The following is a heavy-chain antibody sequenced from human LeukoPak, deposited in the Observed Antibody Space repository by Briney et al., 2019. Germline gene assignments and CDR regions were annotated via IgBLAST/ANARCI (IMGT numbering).Heavy chain of an antibody. CDR3: AKEVVLGESNYFYYGMDV. V-gene: IGHV3-23*01. CDR2: ISGSGARA. CDR1: GFNFRGYA. D-gene: IGHD1-26*01. J-gene: IGHJ6*02. Sequence: GSLRLSCAASGFNFRGYAMSWVRQAPGKGLEWVSGISGSGARAHYAESVRGRFTISRDSSQNTLHLEMNSLRAEDTAVYYCAKEVVLGESNYFYYGMDVWGQGTTVTVSS.